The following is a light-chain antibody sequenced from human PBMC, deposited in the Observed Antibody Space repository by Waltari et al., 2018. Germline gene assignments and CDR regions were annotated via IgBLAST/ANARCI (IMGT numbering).Light chain of an antibody. CDR1: QSISSW. V-gene: IGKV1-5*01. CDR3: QQYNSYSYT. Sequence: DIQMTQSPSTLSASVGDRVTITCRASQSISSWLAWYQQEPGKAPKVLIYDASRVESGVPSRFSGSGSGTEFTLTISSLQPDDFATYYCQQYNSYSYTFGQGTKLEIK. J-gene: IGKJ2*01. CDR2: DAS.